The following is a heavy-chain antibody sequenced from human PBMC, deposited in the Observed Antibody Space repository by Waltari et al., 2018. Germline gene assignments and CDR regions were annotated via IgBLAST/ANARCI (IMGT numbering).Heavy chain of an antibody. CDR2: IRYDGSNK. J-gene: IGHJ4*02. V-gene: IGHV3-30*02. D-gene: IGHD1-26*01. CDR1: GFTFSSYG. Sequence: QVQLVESGGGVVQPGGSLRLSCAASGFTFSSYGMHWVRQAPGKGLDWVAFIRYDGSNKYYADSVKGRFTISRDNSKNTLYLQMNSLRAEDTAVYYCAKVRARVGATPRYFDYWGQGTLVTVSS. CDR3: AKVRARVGATPRYFDY.